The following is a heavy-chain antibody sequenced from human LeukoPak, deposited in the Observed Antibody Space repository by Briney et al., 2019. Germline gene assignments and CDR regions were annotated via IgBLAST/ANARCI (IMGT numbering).Heavy chain of an antibody. J-gene: IGHJ4*02. V-gene: IGHV3-48*02. CDR1: GFTFSTYG. Sequence: GGSLRLSCAASGFTFSTYGINWVRRAPGKGREWVSYISSGSDSIHYADSLKGRFTVSRDNAKNSLFLQMNSLRDEDTAVYCCARAEALLPYLYWGQGTLVTVSS. CDR2: ISSGSDSI. D-gene: IGHD2-15*01. CDR3: ARAEALLPYLY.